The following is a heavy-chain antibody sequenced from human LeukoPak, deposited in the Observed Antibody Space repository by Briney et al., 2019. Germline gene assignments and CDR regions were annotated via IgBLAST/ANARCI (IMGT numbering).Heavy chain of an antibody. CDR2: ISSSGSTI. J-gene: IGHJ5*02. CDR1: GFTFSSYS. Sequence: GGSLRLSCAASGFTFSSYSMNWVRQAPGKGLEWVSYISSSGSTIYYADSVKGRFTISRDNAKNSLYLQMNSLRAEDTAVYYCARESLYYDILTGYERGWFDPWGQGTLVTVSS. D-gene: IGHD3-9*01. CDR3: ARESLYYDILTGYERGWFDP. V-gene: IGHV3-48*04.